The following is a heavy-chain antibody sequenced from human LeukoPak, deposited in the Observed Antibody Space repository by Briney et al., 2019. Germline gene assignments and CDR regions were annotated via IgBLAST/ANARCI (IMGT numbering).Heavy chain of an antibody. V-gene: IGHV4-59*01. D-gene: IGHD1-26*01. CDR1: GFTFSNAW. CDR3: ARGIVGATRGNDY. Sequence: PGGSLRLSCAASGFTFSNAWMSWVRQAPGKGLEWVGYIYYSGSTNYNPSLKSRVTMSVDTSKSQFSLKLSSVTAADTAVYYCARGIVGATRGNDYWGQGTLVTVSS. J-gene: IGHJ4*02. CDR2: IYYSGST.